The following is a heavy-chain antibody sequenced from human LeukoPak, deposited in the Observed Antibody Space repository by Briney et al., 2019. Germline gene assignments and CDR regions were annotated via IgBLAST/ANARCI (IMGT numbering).Heavy chain of an antibody. J-gene: IGHJ4*02. CDR2: INPNSGGT. Sequence: ASVKVSCKASGYTFTGYYMHWVRQAPGQGLEWMGWINPNSGGTNYAQKFQGRVTMTRDTSISTAYMELSRLRSDDTAVYYCARLSDQKTGTWDYWGQGTLVTVSS. CDR3: ARLSDQKTGTWDY. D-gene: IGHD1-7*01. V-gene: IGHV1-2*02. CDR1: GYTFTGYY.